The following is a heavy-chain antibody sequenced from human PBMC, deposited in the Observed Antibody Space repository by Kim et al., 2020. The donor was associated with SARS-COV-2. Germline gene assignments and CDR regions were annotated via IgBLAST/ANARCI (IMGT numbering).Heavy chain of an antibody. CDR3: ARVRADNWNYVGVWYFDL. D-gene: IGHD1-7*01. Sequence: SETLSLTCTVSGGSISSYYWSWIRQPPGKGLEWIGYIYYSGSTNYNPSLKSRVTISVDTSKNQFSLKLSSVTAADTAVYYCARVRADNWNYVGVWYFDLWGRGTLVTVSS. CDR1: GGSISSYY. CDR2: IYYSGST. J-gene: IGHJ2*01. V-gene: IGHV4-59*13.